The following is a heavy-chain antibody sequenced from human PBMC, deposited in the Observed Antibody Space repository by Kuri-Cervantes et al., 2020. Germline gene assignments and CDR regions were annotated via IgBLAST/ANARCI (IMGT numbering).Heavy chain of an antibody. Sequence: SETLSLTCAVYGGSFSGYYWSWIRQPPGKGLEWIGEINHSGSTNYNPSLKSRVTISVDTSKNQFSLQLSSVTAADTAVYYCAGGALRQATKFDYWGQGTLVTVSS. CDR2: INHSGST. J-gene: IGHJ4*02. V-gene: IGHV4-34*01. D-gene: IGHD5-24*01. CDR3: AGGALRQATKFDY. CDR1: GGSFSGYY.